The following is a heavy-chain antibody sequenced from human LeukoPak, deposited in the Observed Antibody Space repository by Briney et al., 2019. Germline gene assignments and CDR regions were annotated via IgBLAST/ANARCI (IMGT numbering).Heavy chain of an antibody. CDR1: GFTFSSYA. D-gene: IGHD2-21*01. Sequence: PGGSLRLSCAASGFTFSSYAMSWVRQAPGKGLEWVSAISGSGGGTYYADSVKDRFTISRDNSKNTLYLQMNSLRAEDSAVYYCAKCRGGGGDYWHFDVWGRGILVTVSS. V-gene: IGHV3-23*01. CDR2: ISGSGGGT. CDR3: AKCRGGGGDYWHFDV. J-gene: IGHJ2*01.